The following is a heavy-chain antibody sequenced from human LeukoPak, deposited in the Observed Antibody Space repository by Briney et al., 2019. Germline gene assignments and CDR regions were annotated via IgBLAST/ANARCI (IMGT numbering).Heavy chain of an antibody. J-gene: IGHJ3*02. D-gene: IGHD2/OR15-2a*01. CDR2: INQDGSHK. CDR3: ARGFDANFGFDI. CDR1: GFTFTTYW. V-gene: IGHV3-7*05. Sequence: GGPLRPSCAASGFTFTTYWMSWVRQAPGKGLEWVANINQDGSHKYYVDSVKGRFTISRDNAKNSMYLQVNSLRAEDTAVYYCARGFDANFGFDIWGQGTMVTVSS.